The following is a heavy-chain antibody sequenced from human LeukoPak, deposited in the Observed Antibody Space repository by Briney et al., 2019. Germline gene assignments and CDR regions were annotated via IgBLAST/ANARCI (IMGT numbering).Heavy chain of an antibody. D-gene: IGHD3-22*01. J-gene: IGHJ3*02. CDR3: ARDYYDSSGYFVGAFDI. V-gene: IGHV3-11*01. Sequence: GGSLRLSCAASGFIFSDYYMSWIRQAPGKGLKGVSYMSGSGTTIYYADSVQGRFTISRDNAKNSLYLQMNSLRAEDTAVYHCARDYYDSSGYFVGAFDIWGQGTLVTVSS. CDR2: MSGSGTTI. CDR1: GFIFSDYY.